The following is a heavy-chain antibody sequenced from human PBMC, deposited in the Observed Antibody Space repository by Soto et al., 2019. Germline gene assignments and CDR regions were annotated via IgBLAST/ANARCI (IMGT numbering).Heavy chain of an antibody. Sequence: EVQLLESGGGLVQPGGSLRLSCAASGFSISRYAMTWVRQAPGKALECVSFIDPGSGTTYYADSVKGRFTISRDRSNNTLYLPMNSLRVEDTAVYYCAKGSEAYDYWGQGTLVTVAS. V-gene: IGHV3-23*01. CDR1: GFSISRYA. CDR3: AKGSEAYDY. D-gene: IGHD3-16*01. CDR2: IDPGSGTT. J-gene: IGHJ4*02.